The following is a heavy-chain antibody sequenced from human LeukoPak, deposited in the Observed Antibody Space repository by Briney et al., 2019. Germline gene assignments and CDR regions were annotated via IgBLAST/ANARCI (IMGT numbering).Heavy chain of an antibody. D-gene: IGHD6-19*01. Sequence: PGGSLRLSCAASGFTFSSYAMSWGRQAPGKGLEWVSAISGSGGSTYYADSVKGRFTISRDNSKNTLYLQMNSLRAEDTAVYYCAKDQYSSGPPYYYYYGMDVWGQGTTVTVSS. V-gene: IGHV3-23*01. CDR1: GFTFSSYA. J-gene: IGHJ6*02. CDR3: AKDQYSSGPPYYYYYGMDV. CDR2: ISGSGGST.